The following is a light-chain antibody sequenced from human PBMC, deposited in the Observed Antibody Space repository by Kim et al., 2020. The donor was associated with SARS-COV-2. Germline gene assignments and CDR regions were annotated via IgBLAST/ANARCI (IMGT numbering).Light chain of an antibody. CDR1: QSVSSSY. CDR3: QQYDSSWT. J-gene: IGKJ1*01. CDR2: GAS. V-gene: IGKV3-20*01. Sequence: EIVLTQSPGTLSLSPGERATLSCRDSQSVSSSYLAWYQQKPGQAPRLLIYGASSRATGIPDRFSGSESGTDFTLTISRLEPEDFAVYYCQQYDSSWTFGQGTKVDIK.